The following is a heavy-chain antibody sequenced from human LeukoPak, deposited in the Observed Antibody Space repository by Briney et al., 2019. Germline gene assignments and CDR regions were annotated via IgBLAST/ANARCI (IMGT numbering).Heavy chain of an antibody. Sequence: PGGSLRLSCAASGFTVSSNYMSWVRQAPGKGLEWVSVIYSGGSTYYADSVKGRFTISRDNSKNTLYLQMNSLGAEDTAVYYCARDLDTMVRGVIITVYFQHWGQGTLVTVSS. D-gene: IGHD3-10*01. J-gene: IGHJ1*01. V-gene: IGHV3-66*01. CDR2: IYSGGST. CDR1: GFTVSSNY. CDR3: ARDLDTMVRGVIITVYFQH.